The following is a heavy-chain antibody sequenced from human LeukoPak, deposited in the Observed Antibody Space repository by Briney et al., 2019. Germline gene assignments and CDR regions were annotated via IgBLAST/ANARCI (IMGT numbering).Heavy chain of an antibody. CDR1: GYTFTSYD. D-gene: IGHD1-26*01. V-gene: IGHV1-18*01. CDR2: ISAYNGNT. J-gene: IGHJ5*02. Sequence: ASVKVSCKASGYTFTSYDISWVRQAPGQGLEWMGWISAYNGNTNYAQKLQGRVTMTTDTSTSTAYMELRSLRSDDTAVYYCARAGDWEPLRSLFGWFDPWGQGTLVTVSS. CDR3: ARAGDWEPLRSLFGWFDP.